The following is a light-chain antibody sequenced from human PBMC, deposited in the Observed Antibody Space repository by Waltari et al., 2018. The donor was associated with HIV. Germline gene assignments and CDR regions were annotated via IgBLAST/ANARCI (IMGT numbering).Light chain of an antibody. J-gene: IGKJ4*01. CDR1: QSVSTN. Sequence: EIMMTQSPATLSVSPGARATLSCRASQSVSTNLAWDQQKPGQAPRLLIYGASTRATGIPARFSGSGSGTDFTLTISSLQSEDSVTYYCQQYNNWPLAFGGGTKVEIK. CDR2: GAS. CDR3: QQYNNWPLA. V-gene: IGKV3-15*01.